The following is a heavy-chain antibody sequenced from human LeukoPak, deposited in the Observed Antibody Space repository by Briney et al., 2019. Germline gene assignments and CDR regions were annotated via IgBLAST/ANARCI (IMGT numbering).Heavy chain of an antibody. D-gene: IGHD3-22*01. CDR1: GGIFSSYA. Sequence: SVKVSCKASGGIFSSYAISWVRQAPGQGLEWMGRIIPIFGTANYAQKFQGRVTITTDESTSTAYMELSSLRSEDTAVYYCASDLRWYYYDSSGYYFDYWGQGTLVTVSS. V-gene: IGHV1-69*05. CDR2: IIPIFGTA. CDR3: ASDLRWYYYDSSGYYFDY. J-gene: IGHJ4*02.